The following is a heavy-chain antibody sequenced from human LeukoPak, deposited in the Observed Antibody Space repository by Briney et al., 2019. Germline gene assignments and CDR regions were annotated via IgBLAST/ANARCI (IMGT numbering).Heavy chain of an antibody. Sequence: ASVKVSCKASGYTFTGYYMHWVRQAPGQGLEWMGWINPNSGGTNYAQKFHGRVTMTRDTSISTAYMELSRLRSDDTAVYYCARARGVPPHFDYWGQGTLVTVSS. V-gene: IGHV1-2*02. CDR3: ARARGVPPHFDY. D-gene: IGHD2-8*01. J-gene: IGHJ4*02. CDR1: GYTFTGYY. CDR2: INPNSGGT.